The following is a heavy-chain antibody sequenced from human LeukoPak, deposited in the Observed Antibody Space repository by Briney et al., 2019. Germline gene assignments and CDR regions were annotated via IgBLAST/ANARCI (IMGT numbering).Heavy chain of an antibody. J-gene: IGHJ3*02. D-gene: IGHD6-19*01. CDR1: GDSVSNGNYL. V-gene: IGHV4-61*01. Sequence: SETLSLTCTVSGDSVSNGNYLWSWIRQPPGKGLEWIGYINYSGSTNYNPSLKSRVTISVDTSKKQFSLKLSSVTAADTAVYYCATYSTGFDIWGQGTVVTVSS. CDR3: ATYSTGFDI. CDR2: INYSGST.